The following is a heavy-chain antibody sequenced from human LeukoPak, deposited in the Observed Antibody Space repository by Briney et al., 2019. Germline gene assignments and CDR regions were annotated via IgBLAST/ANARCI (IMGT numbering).Heavy chain of an antibody. V-gene: IGHV1-18*01. D-gene: IGHD6-19*01. CDR3: ARGGYSSGWYAYYYYYGMDV. Sequence: ASVKVSCKASGYTFTSYGISWVRQAPGQGLEWMGWISAYNGNTNYAQKLQGRVTMTTDTSTSTAYMELRSLRSEDTAVYYCARGGYSSGWYAYYYYYGMDVWGQGTTVTVSS. CDR2: ISAYNGNT. CDR1: GYTFTSYG. J-gene: IGHJ6*02.